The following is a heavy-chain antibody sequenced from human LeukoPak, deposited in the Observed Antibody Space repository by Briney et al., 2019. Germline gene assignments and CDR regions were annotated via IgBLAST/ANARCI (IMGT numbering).Heavy chain of an antibody. CDR2: IYSGGST. J-gene: IGHJ5*02. CDR3: ARGLVRGVAPMYNWFDP. Sequence: GGSLRLSCAASGFTFSNAWMSWVRQAPGKGLEWVSVIYSGGSTYYADSVKGRFTISRDNSKNTLYLQMNSLRAEDTAVYYCARGLVRGVAPMYNWFDPWGQGTLVTVSS. D-gene: IGHD3-10*01. V-gene: IGHV3-66*01. CDR1: GFTFSNAW.